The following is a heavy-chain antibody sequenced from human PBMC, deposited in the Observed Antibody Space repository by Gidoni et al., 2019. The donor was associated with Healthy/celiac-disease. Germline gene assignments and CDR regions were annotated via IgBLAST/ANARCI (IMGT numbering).Heavy chain of an antibody. D-gene: IGHD1-26*01. CDR2: ISYDGSNK. Sequence: QVQLVESGGGVVQPGRSLRPSCAASGFTFSSYVTHWVRQAPGKGLEWVAVISYDGSNKYYADSVKGRFTISRDNSKNTLYLQMNSLRAEDTAVYYCAKLRYSGSYYVTIGYYFDYWGQGTLVTVSS. J-gene: IGHJ4*02. CDR3: AKLRYSGSYYVTIGYYFDY. CDR1: GFTFSSYV. V-gene: IGHV3-30*18.